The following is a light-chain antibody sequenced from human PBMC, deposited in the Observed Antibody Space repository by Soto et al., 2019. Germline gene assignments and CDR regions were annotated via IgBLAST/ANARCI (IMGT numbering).Light chain of an antibody. CDR1: NSNIGSNN. CDR3: ASWDDTMNGWV. Sequence: QSVLTQPASASGTPGQRITIPCSGSNSNIGSNNVNWYQQFPGTAPKVLIYNKSQRPSGVPDRFSGSKSGTSASLAISGLQAEDEADYYCASWDDTMNGWVFGGGTKVTVL. V-gene: IGLV1-44*01. J-gene: IGLJ3*02. CDR2: NKS.